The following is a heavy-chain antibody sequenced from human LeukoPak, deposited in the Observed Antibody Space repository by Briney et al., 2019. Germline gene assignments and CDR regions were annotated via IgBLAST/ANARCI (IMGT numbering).Heavy chain of an antibody. CDR2: IKQDGSEK. CDR3: ASGPRFGDY. Sequence: PGGSLRLSCVASGFTFSSYWTHWVRQAPGKGLEWVANIKQDGSEKYYVDSVKGRFTISRDNAKNSLYLQMNSLRAEDTAVYYCASGPRFGDYWGQGTLVTVSS. V-gene: IGHV3-7*03. D-gene: IGHD3-10*01. J-gene: IGHJ4*02. CDR1: GFTFSSYW.